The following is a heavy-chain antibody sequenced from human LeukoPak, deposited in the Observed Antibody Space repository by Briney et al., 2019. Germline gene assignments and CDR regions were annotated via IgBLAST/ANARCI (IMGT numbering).Heavy chain of an antibody. CDR1: GFTFSSYG. Sequence: GGSLRLSCAASGFTFSSYGMHWVRQAPGKGLEWVAFIRYDGSNKYYADSVKGGFTISRDNSENTLDLQMNSLRSEDTAVYYCAKEPTTVANWGEGGAFDIWGQGTMVTVSS. CDR2: IRYDGSNK. J-gene: IGHJ3*02. V-gene: IGHV3-30*02. D-gene: IGHD4-23*01. CDR3: AKEPTTVANWGEGGAFDI.